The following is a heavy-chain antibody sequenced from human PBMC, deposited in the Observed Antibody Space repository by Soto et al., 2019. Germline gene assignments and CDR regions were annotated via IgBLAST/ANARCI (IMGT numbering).Heavy chain of an antibody. V-gene: IGHV1-46*01. D-gene: IGHD1-26*01. CDR2: INPSADST. CDR1: GYTFTNYF. CDR3: AREYGGSRVFDY. J-gene: IGHJ4*02. Sequence: QVQLVQSGAEVNKPGASVKVSCKTSGYTFTNYFIHWMRQAPGQGPEGMGIINPSADSTNYAQKFQGRATVTRDTSTSTVYLELRSLRSEDTAVYYCAREYGGSRVFDYWGQGTLVTVSS.